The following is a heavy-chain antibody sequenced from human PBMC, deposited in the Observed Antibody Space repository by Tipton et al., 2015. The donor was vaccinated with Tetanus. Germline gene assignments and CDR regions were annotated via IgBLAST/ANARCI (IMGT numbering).Heavy chain of an antibody. Sequence: TLSLTCAVSGYSISNINWWGWIRQPPGRGLEWIGYIYYRGSTYYNPSLKSRATISGDTSKNQFSLKLTSATAADTAMYYCAQSADNWFDPWGQVSLVTVSS. CDR1: GYSISNINW. CDR2: IYYRGST. J-gene: IGHJ5*02. V-gene: IGHV4-28*01. CDR3: AQSADNWFDP. D-gene: IGHD4/OR15-4a*01.